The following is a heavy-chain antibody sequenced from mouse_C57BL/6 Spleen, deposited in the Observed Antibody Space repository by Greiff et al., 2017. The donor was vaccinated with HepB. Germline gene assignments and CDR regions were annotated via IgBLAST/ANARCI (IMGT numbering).Heavy chain of an antibody. J-gene: IGHJ4*01. CDR3: ARYDYDVGDAMDY. D-gene: IGHD2-4*01. V-gene: IGHV2-9*01. CDR1: GFSLTSYG. Sequence: QVQLQQSGPGLVAPSQSLSITCTVSGFSLTSYGVDWVRQPPGKGLEWLGVIWGGGSTNYNSALMSRLSISKDNSKSQVFLKMNSLQTDDTAMYYCARYDYDVGDAMDYWGQGTSVTVSS. CDR2: IWGGGST.